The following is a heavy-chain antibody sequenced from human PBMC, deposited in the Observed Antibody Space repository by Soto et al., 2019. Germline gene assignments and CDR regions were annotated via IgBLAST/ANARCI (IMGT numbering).Heavy chain of an antibody. CDR1: GFTFSSYG. D-gene: IGHD5-18*01. Sequence: QVQLVESGGGVVQPGRSLRLSCAASGFTFSSYGMHWVRQAPGKGLEWVAVISYDGSNKYYADSVKGRFTISRDNSKNTLYMQMNSLRAEDTAVYYCAKGDSYDLDYWGQGTLVTVSS. CDR2: ISYDGSNK. J-gene: IGHJ4*02. V-gene: IGHV3-30*18. CDR3: AKGDSYDLDY.